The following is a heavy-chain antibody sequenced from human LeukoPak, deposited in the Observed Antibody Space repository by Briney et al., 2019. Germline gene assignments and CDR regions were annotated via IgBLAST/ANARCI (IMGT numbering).Heavy chain of an antibody. V-gene: IGHV4-59*08. CDR3: ARSEGSGWYYFDY. J-gene: IGHJ4*02. D-gene: IGHD6-19*01. Sequence: SETPSLTCTVSGGSISSYYWSWIRQPPGKGLEWIGYIYYSGSTNYNPSLKSRVTISVDTSKNQFSLKLSSVTAADTAVYYCARSEGSGWYYFDYWGQGTLVTVSS. CDR1: GGSISSYY. CDR2: IYYSGST.